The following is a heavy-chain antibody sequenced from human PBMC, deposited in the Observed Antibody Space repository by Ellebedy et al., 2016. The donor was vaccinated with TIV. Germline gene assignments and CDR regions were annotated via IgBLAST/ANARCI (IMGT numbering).Heavy chain of an antibody. J-gene: IGHJ4*02. D-gene: IGHD6-19*01. CDR1: GFIFGDYY. Sequence: GESLKISCAASGFIFGDYYMSWVRQAPGKGLEWVSYITNTGSHTYYADSVKGRFTVARDSAQNSVYLQMNRLRPEDTAVYYCAFPRAGYNSGWTYWGQGTLVTVSS. CDR3: AFPRAGYNSGWTY. V-gene: IGHV3-11*01. CDR2: ITNTGSHT.